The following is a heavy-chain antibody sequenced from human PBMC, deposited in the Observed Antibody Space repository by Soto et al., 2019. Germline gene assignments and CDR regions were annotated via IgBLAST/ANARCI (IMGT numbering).Heavy chain of an antibody. D-gene: IGHD1-26*01. Sequence: SVKVSCKASVYTFTSYGISWVRQAPGQGLEWMGWISAYNGNTNYAQKLQGRVTMTTDTSTSTAYMELRSLRSDDTAVYYCARDSGSSYYYYYGMDVWGQGTTVTVSS. CDR1: VYTFTSYG. J-gene: IGHJ6*02. V-gene: IGHV1-18*01. CDR3: ARDSGSSYYYYYGMDV. CDR2: ISAYNGNT.